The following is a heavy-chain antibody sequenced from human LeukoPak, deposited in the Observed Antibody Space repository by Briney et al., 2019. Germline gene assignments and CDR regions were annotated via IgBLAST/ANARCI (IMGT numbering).Heavy chain of an antibody. V-gene: IGHV5-51*01. J-gene: IGHJ4*02. D-gene: IGHD3-10*01. CDR3: ARHPITMVRGVIIPHHFDY. CDR2: IYPGDSDT. Sequence: GESLKIFCKGSGYSFTSYWIGWVRQMPGKGLEWMGIIYPGDSDTRYSPSFQGQVTISADKSISTAYLQWSSLKASDTAMYYCARHPITMVRGVIIPHHFDYWGQGTLVTVSS. CDR1: GYSFTSYW.